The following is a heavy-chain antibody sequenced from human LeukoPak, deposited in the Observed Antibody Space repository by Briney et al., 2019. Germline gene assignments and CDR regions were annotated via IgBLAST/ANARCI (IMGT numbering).Heavy chain of an antibody. V-gene: IGHV3-53*01. CDR3: ARVRYYDSSGYYYEPDYFDY. CDR1: GFTVSSNY. CDR2: IYSGGST. J-gene: IGHJ4*02. Sequence: GGSLRLSCAASGFTVSSNYMIWVRQAPGKGLEWVSVIYSGGSTYYADSAKGRFTISRDNSKNTVYLQMNSLRAEDTAVYYCARVRYYDSSGYYYEPDYFDYWGQGTLVTVSS. D-gene: IGHD3-22*01.